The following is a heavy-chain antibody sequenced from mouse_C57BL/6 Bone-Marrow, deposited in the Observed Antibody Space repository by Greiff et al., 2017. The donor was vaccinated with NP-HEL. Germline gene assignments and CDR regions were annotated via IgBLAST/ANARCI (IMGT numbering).Heavy chain of an antibody. J-gene: IGHJ1*03. CDR1: GYTFTDYE. CDR3: TRHYYWYFDV. CDR2: IDPETGGT. Sequence: VKLVESGAELVRPGASVTLSCKASGYTFTDYEMHWVKQTPVHGLEWIGAIDPETGGTAYNQKFKGKAILTADKSSSTAYMELRSLTSEDSAVYYCTRHYYWYFDVWGTGTTVTVSS. V-gene: IGHV1-15*01. D-gene: IGHD1-2*01.